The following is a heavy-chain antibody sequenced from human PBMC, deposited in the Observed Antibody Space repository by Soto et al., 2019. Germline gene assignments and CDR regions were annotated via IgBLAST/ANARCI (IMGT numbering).Heavy chain of an antibody. Sequence: SETLSLTCTVSGGSISSGGYYWSWIRQHPGKGLEWIGYIYYSGSTYYNPSLKSRVTISVDTSKNQFSLKLSSVTVADTAVYYCARALSFYSSSTKFDYWGQGTLVTVSS. V-gene: IGHV4-31*03. CDR2: IYYSGST. CDR1: GGSISSGGYY. CDR3: ARALSFYSSSTKFDY. D-gene: IGHD6-13*01. J-gene: IGHJ4*02.